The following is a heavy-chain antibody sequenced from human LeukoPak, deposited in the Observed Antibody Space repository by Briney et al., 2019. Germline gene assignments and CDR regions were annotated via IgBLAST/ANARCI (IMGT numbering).Heavy chain of an antibody. D-gene: IGHD1-20*01. CDR1: GFSLSTTGMC. J-gene: IGHJ4*02. CDR2: IDWNDDK. Sequence: SGPALVKPTQTLTLTCTFSGFSLSTTGMCVSWIRQPPGKALEWLVCIDWNDDKYYSTSLKTRLTISKDTSKNQVVLTMTNMDPVDTATYYCARTLTGTTGTDYWGQGTLVTVSS. CDR3: ARTLTGTTGTDY. V-gene: IGHV2-70*11.